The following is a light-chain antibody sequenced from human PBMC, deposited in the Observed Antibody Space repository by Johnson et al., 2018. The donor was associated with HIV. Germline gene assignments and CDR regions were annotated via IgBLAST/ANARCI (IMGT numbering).Light chain of an antibody. CDR2: ENN. V-gene: IGLV1-51*02. J-gene: IGLJ1*01. CDR3: GTWDSSLSAIDV. Sequence: QSVLTQPPSVSAAPGQKVTISCSGSSSNIGNNYVSWYQQLPGTAPKLLIYENNKRPSGIPDRFSGSKSGTSATLAITGLQTGDEADYYCGTWDSSLSAIDVFGTGTKVTVL. CDR1: SSNIGNNY.